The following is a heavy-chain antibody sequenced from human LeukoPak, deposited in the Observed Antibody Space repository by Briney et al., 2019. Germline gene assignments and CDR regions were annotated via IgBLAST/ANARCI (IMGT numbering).Heavy chain of an antibody. V-gene: IGHV4-4*07. CDR1: GGSISSYY. CDR2: IYTSGST. CDR3: ARARVADYYDSSGYYYIFDY. Sequence: PSETLSLTCTVSGGSISSYYWSWIRQPAGKGLGWIGRIYTSGSTNYNPSLKSRVTMSVDTSKNQFSLKLSSVTAADTAVYYCARARVADYYDSSGYYYIFDYWGQGTLVTVSS. J-gene: IGHJ4*02. D-gene: IGHD3-22*01.